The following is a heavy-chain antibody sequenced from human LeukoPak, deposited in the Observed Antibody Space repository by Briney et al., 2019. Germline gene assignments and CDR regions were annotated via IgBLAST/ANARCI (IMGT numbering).Heavy chain of an antibody. J-gene: IGHJ1*01. CDR1: GYTFTSYY. Sequence: ASVKVSCKASGYTFTSYYMHWVRQAPGQGLEWMGIINPSGGSTSYAQKFQGRVTMTRDTSTSIVYMELSSLRSEDTAVYYCARGADYYDSSGYTAPAEYFQHWGQGTLVTVSS. CDR2: INPSGGST. CDR3: ARGADYYDSSGYTAPAEYFQH. D-gene: IGHD3-22*01. V-gene: IGHV1-46*01.